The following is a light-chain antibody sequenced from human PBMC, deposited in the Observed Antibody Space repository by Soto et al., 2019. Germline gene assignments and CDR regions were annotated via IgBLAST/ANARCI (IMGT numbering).Light chain of an antibody. J-gene: IGKJ4*01. Sequence: IVMTQSPDSLAVSLGESATINCKSSQSVLYSSNNKNYLAWYQQKPGQPPKLLIYWASTRESGVPDRFSGSGSGKDFPLTISSLQAEAVAVYYCQQYYSTPLTFGGGNKVEIX. CDR3: QQYYSTPLT. CDR2: WAS. CDR1: QSVLYSSNNKNY. V-gene: IGKV4-1*01.